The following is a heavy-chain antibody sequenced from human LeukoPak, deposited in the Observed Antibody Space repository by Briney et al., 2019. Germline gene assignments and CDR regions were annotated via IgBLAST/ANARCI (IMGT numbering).Heavy chain of an antibody. CDR1: GGTFSSYA. D-gene: IGHD5-18*01. CDR2: IIPIFGTA. J-gene: IGHJ6*03. V-gene: IGHV1-69*13. CDR3: ARGGQTAMVTRYYYYYMDV. Sequence: SVKVSCKASGGTFSSYAISWVRQAPGQGLEWIGGIIPIFGTANYAQKFQGRVTITADESTSTAYMELSSLRSEDTAVYYCARGGQTAMVTRYYYYYMDVWGKGTTVTVSS.